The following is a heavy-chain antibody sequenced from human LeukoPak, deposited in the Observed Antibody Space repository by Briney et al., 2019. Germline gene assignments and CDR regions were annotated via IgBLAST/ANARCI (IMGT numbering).Heavy chain of an antibody. V-gene: IGHV1-8*01. CDR3: TRGSSGRRDN. Sequence: ASVKVSYKASGYTFTSFDINWVRLATGQGLEWMGWMNPNSGNTGYGQSFQGRITMTRDSSIGTAYMELSNLTSEDTAIYYCTRGSSGRRDNWGQGTLVTVSA. CDR2: MNPNSGNT. CDR1: GYTFTSFD. D-gene: IGHD6-19*01. J-gene: IGHJ4*02.